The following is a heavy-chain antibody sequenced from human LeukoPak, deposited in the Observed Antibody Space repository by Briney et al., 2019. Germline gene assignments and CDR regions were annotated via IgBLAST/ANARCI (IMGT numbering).Heavy chain of an antibody. CDR2: IIPIFGTA. CDR1: GGTFSSYA. Sequence: ASVKVSCKASGGTFSSYAISWVRQAPGQGLEWMGGIIPIFGTANYAQKFQGRVTITADESTSTAYMELSSLRSEDTAVYYCARDPDAWSGYYNWGQGTLVTVSS. J-gene: IGHJ4*02. V-gene: IGHV1-69*13. D-gene: IGHD3-3*01. CDR3: ARDPDAWSGYYN.